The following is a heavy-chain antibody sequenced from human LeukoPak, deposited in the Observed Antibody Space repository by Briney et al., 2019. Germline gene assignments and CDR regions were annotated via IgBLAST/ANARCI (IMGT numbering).Heavy chain of an antibody. D-gene: IGHD6-19*01. Sequence: SETLSLTCTVSGGSISSSGYYWGWIRQSPGKGLEWIGSIHNSGGTYYNPSLNSRVTISVDTSKNQFSLKLSSVTTADTAVYYCAREEAGTASHHYWGQGTLVTVSS. J-gene: IGHJ4*02. CDR1: GGSISSSGYY. CDR2: IHNSGGT. CDR3: AREEAGTASHHY. V-gene: IGHV4-39*07.